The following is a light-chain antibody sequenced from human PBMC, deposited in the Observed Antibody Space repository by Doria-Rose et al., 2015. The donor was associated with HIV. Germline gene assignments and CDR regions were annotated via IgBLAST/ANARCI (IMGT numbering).Light chain of an antibody. CDR2: WAS. V-gene: IGKV4-1*01. CDR3: QQYYDTPS. CDR1: QSLLYTSKNY. Sequence: DIRVTQSPESLGMSLGGRATLNCKSNQSLLYTSKNYLAWYQQKPGQPPKLLIYWASTRQSGVPARFSGSGSGTDFTLTISSLEAEDVAVYYCQQYYDTPSCGPGTTVDIK. J-gene: IGKJ3*01.